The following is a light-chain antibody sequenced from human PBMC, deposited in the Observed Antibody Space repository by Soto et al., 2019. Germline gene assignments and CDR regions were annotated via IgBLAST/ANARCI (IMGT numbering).Light chain of an antibody. Sequence: EIVMTQSPATLSVSPGERVTLSCRASQSVSNNLVWYQQKPGQAPRLLIYGASTRATAVPARFSGSGSGTHFTLTISSLQSEDFAVYYCQQYHNWPPLTFGGGTKVEIK. V-gene: IGKV3-15*01. CDR3: QQYHNWPPLT. CDR1: QSVSNN. CDR2: GAS. J-gene: IGKJ4*01.